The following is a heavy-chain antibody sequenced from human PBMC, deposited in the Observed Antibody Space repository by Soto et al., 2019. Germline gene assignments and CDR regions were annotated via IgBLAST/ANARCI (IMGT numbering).Heavy chain of an antibody. J-gene: IGHJ3*02. CDR1: GGTFSNYA. Sequence: QVQLVQSGPEVKKPGSSVKVSCKASGGTFSNYAITWVRQAPGQGLEYTGGSIPEFGTANYAEKFQDRARSSAVRSMSTVYMELRGLTIDDTAVYYCARGLESSIDNSGPSWDAALAIWGQGTVVTVS. CDR2: SIPEFGTA. CDR3: ARGLESSIDNSGPSWDAALAI. V-gene: IGHV1-69*06. D-gene: IGHD5-12*01.